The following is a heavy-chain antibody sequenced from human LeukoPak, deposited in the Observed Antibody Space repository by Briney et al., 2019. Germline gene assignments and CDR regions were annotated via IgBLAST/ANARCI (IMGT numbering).Heavy chain of an antibody. D-gene: IGHD3-10*01. Sequence: GGSLRLSCAASGFTFSSYAMSWVRQAPGKGLEWVSAISGSGGSTYYADSVKGRFTISRDNSKNTLYLQMNSLRAEDTAVYYCAKDQDHLGGSGTLGFDYWGQGTLVTVSS. CDR3: AKDQDHLGGSGTLGFDY. CDR1: GFTFSSYA. V-gene: IGHV3-23*01. CDR2: ISGSGGST. J-gene: IGHJ4*02.